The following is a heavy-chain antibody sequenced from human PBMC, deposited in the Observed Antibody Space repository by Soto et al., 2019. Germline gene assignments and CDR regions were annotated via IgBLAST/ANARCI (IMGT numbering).Heavy chain of an antibody. V-gene: IGHV4-61*08. J-gene: IGHJ4*02. CDR1: GGPVSSGDYY. D-gene: IGHD6-13*01. CDR3: ARGVAAADC. CDR2: IYNTGSS. Sequence: SETLSLTCTVSGGPVSSGDYYWSWIRQPPGKGLEWIGYIYNTGSSKYNPSLKSRVTISVDTSKNQFSLKLSSVTAADTAVYYCARGVAAADCWGQGTLVTVSS.